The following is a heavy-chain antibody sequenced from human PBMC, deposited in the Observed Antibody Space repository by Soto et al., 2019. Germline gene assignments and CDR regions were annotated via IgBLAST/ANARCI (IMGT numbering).Heavy chain of an antibody. D-gene: IGHD1-7*01. Sequence: ASLKVSCKASGYTFTGYYMHWVRQAPGQGLEWMGWINPNSGGTNYAQKVQGWVTMTRDTSISTAYMELSRLRSDATAVYYCARGGYNWHYGGEYYYYGMDVWGQATTVTVSS. J-gene: IGHJ6*02. CDR1: GYTFTGYY. CDR2: INPNSGGT. V-gene: IGHV1-2*04. CDR3: ARGGYNWHYGGEYYYYGMDV.